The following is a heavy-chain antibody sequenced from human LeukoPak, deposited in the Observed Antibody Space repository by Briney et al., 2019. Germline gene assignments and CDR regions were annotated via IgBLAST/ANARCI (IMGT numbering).Heavy chain of an antibody. CDR2: FDPENGET. CDR1: GYTLIESS. CDR3: SSGNYGGGINY. V-gene: IGHV1-24*01. J-gene: IGHJ4*02. Sequence: ASVKVSCRVSGYTLIESSMHWVRQAPGKGLEWMGGFDPENGETVYSQKFQGRVTMTEDTSTDTAYMELSSLRSEDTAIYYCSSGNYGGGINYWGQGTLVIVSS. D-gene: IGHD3-10*01.